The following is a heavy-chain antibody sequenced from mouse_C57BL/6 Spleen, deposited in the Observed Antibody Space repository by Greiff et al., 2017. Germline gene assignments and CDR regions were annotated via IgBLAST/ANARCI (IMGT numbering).Heavy chain of an antibody. V-gene: IGHV5-12*01. CDR1: GFTFSDYY. CDR2: ISNGGGST. Sequence: EVNLVESGGGLVQPGGSLKLSCAASGFTFSDYYMYWVRQTPEKRLEWVAYISNGGGSTYYPDTVKGRFPIFRDNAKNTLYLQMSRLKSEDTAMYYCARHSYYSNYVGGYFDYWGQGTTLTVSS. CDR3: ARHSYYSNYVGGYFDY. J-gene: IGHJ2*01. D-gene: IGHD2-5*01.